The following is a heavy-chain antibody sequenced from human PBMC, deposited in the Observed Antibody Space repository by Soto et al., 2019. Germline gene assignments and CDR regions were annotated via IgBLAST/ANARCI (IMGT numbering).Heavy chain of an antibody. J-gene: IGHJ6*02. D-gene: IGHD4-4*01. V-gene: IGHV3-74*01. CDR2: INSDGSST. CDR3: ARRGSYSNYGMDV. CDR1: GFTFSSYW. Sequence: PGGSLRLSCAASGFTFSSYWMHWVRQAPGKGLAWVSRINSDGSSTSYADSVKGRFTISRDNAKNTLYLQMNSLRAEDTAVYYCARRGSYSNYGMDVWGQGTTVTVSS.